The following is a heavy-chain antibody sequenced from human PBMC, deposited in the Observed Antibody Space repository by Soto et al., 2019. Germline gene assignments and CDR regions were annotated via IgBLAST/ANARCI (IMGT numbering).Heavy chain of an antibody. CDR1: GYSFTSYW. Sequence: PGESLKISCEGSGYSFTSYWISWVRQMPGQGLEWMGRIDPSDSYTSYSPSFQGHVTISADKSIDTAYLQWSSLEASDTAMYYCARLEGVASHTFDYWGQGTLVTVSS. CDR3: ARLEGVASHTFDY. V-gene: IGHV5-10-1*01. D-gene: IGHD3-10*01. CDR2: IDPSDSYT. J-gene: IGHJ4*02.